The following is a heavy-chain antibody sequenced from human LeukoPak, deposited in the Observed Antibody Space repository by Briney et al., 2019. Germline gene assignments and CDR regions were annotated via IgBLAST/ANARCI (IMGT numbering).Heavy chain of an antibody. J-gene: IGHJ4*02. CDR3: AKSIAAAGDY. V-gene: IGHV3-21*01. D-gene: IGHD6-13*01. Sequence: GGSLRLSCAASGFTFSSYTMNWVRQAPGKGLEWVSSISSSSSYIYYADSVKGRFTISRDNAKNSLYLQMNSLRAEDTAVYYCAKSIAAAGDYWGQGTLVTVSS. CDR1: GFTFSSYT. CDR2: ISSSSSYI.